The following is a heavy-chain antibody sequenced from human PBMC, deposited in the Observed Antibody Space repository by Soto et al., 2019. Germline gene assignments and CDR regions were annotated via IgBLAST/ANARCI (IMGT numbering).Heavy chain of an antibody. CDR2: IYPGDSDT. CDR3: ARSGSSSWYDSYYGMDV. J-gene: IGHJ6*02. D-gene: IGHD6-13*01. Sequence: GESLKISCKGSGYSFTSYWIGWVRQMPGKGLEWMGIIYPGDSDTRYSPSFQGQVTISADKSISTAYLQWSSLKASDTAMYYCARSGSSSWYDSYYGMDVWGQGTTVTVSS. V-gene: IGHV5-51*01. CDR1: GYSFTSYW.